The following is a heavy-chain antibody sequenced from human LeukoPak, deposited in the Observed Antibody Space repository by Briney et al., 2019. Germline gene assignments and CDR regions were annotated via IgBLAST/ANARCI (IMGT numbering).Heavy chain of an antibody. Sequence: PGGSLRISCAASGFTFSNYGFHWVRQAPGKGLEWVAVVWFDGSHDYYGDSLKGRFTISRDNSKSTLFLQMNSLTTEDTAVYYCARDPDLYGDSFFDLWGQGTLVTVSS. D-gene: IGHD4-17*01. CDR1: GFTFSNYG. J-gene: IGHJ4*02. CDR3: ARDPDLYGDSFFDL. CDR2: VWFDGSHD. V-gene: IGHV3-33*01.